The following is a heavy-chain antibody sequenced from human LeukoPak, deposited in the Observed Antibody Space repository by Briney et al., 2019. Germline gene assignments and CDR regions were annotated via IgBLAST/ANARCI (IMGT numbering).Heavy chain of an antibody. CDR3: AKLRLGDYVWGSYLY. CDR2: ISYDGSNK. J-gene: IGHJ4*02. CDR1: GFTFSSYG. V-gene: IGHV3-30*18. Sequence: GGSLRLSCAASGFTFSSYGMHWVRQAPGKGLEWVAVISYDGSNKYYADSVKGRFTISRDNSKNTLYLQMNSLRAEDTAVYYCAKLRLGDYVWGSYLYWGQGTLVTVSS. D-gene: IGHD3-16*02.